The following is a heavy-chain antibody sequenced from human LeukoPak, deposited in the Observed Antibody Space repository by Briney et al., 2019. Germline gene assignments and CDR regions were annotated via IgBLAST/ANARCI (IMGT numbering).Heavy chain of an antibody. J-gene: IGHJ4*02. Sequence: GGSLRLSCAASGFRFNTYWMSWVRQAPGKGLEWVANIKQDGNEKYYADSVKGRFTISRDNAKNSLYLQMGSLRAEDMAVYYCARASPNPYSGSGGDYFDYWGQGTLVTVSS. CDR3: ARASPNPYSGSGGDYFDY. V-gene: IGHV3-7*01. D-gene: IGHD1-26*01. CDR2: IKQDGNEK. CDR1: GFRFNTYW.